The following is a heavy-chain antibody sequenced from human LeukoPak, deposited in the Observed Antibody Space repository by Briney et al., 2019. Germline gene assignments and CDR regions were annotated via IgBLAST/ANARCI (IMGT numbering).Heavy chain of an antibody. J-gene: IGHJ4*02. V-gene: IGHV1-8*02. CDR3: ARGLGAPGY. D-gene: IGHD1-26*01. CDR2: MNPNSGNT. CDR1: GGTFSSYA. Sequence: GASVKVSCKASGGTFSSYAISWVRQAPGQGLEWMGWMNPNSGNTGYAQKFQGRVTMTRNTSISTAYMELSSLRSEDTAVYYCARGLGAPGYWGQGTLVTVSS.